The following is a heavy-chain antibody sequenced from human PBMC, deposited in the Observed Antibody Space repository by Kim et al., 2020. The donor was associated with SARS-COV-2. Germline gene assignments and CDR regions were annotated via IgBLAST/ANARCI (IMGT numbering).Heavy chain of an antibody. CDR3: ASNEAFDI. Sequence: STYYADSVKGRFTISRDNSKNTLYLQMNSLRAEDTAVYYCASNEAFDIWGQGTMVTVSS. J-gene: IGHJ3*02. CDR2: ST. V-gene: IGHV3-23*01.